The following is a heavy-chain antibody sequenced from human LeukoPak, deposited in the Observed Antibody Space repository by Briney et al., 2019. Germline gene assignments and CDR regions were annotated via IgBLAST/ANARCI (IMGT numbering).Heavy chain of an antibody. Sequence: PSETLSLTCTVSGASMSSYYWTWIRQPPGKGLEWIGYIYSSGSTNSNPSLKSRVTLSVDTSKNQFSLNLSSVTAADTAVYYCARGGEAGLADWGQGTLVTVSS. V-gene: IGHV4-59*01. CDR3: ARGGEAGLAD. J-gene: IGHJ4*02. CDR1: GASMSSYY. D-gene: IGHD4-17*01. CDR2: IYSSGST.